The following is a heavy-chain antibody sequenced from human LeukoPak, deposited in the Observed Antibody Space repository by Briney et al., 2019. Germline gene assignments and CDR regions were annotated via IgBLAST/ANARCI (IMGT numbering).Heavy chain of an antibody. J-gene: IGHJ4*02. CDR2: ISGSGGST. CDR3: AKDPGNNDDYVWGSYRPWTDY. D-gene: IGHD3-16*02. Sequence: QPGGSLRLSCAASGFTFSSYAMSWVRQAPGKGLEWVSAISGSGGSTYYADSVKGRFTISRDNSKNTLFLQMNSLRAEDTAVYYCAKDPGNNDDYVWGSYRPWTDYWGQGTLVTVSS. V-gene: IGHV3-23*01. CDR1: GFTFSSYA.